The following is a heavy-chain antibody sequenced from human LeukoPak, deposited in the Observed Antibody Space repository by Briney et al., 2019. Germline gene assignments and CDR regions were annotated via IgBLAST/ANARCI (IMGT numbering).Heavy chain of an antibody. CDR2: INPNSGGT. D-gene: IGHD5-24*01. J-gene: IGHJ4*02. Sequence: ASVKVSCKASGYTFTGYYMHWVRQAPGQGLERMGWINPNSGGTNYAQKFQGWVTMTRDTSISTAYMELSRLRSDDTAVYYCARARDGYILDYWGQGTLVTVSS. V-gene: IGHV1-2*04. CDR3: ARARDGYILDY. CDR1: GYTFTGYY.